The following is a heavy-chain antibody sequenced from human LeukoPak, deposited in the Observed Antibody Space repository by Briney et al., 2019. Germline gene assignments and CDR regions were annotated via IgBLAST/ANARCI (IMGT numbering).Heavy chain of an antibody. CDR3: TRESGAFSPFGF. V-gene: IGHV4-4*02. J-gene: IGHJ4*02. Sequence: PSGTLSLTCGVSGGSITTTNWWSWVRQPPGKGLEWIGEVHLNGATNYNPSLESRFSMSIDKSNNHLSLEVTSVTAADTAMYYCTRESGAFSPFGFWGQGTLVTVSS. CDR2: VHLNGAT. D-gene: IGHD1-26*01. CDR1: GGSITTTNW.